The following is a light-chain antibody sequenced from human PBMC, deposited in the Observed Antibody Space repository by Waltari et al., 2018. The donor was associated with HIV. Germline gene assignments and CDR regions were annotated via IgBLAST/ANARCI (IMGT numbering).Light chain of an antibody. CDR1: SSDFRGYNY. CDR3: SSYAGSNTYV. CDR2: EVS. V-gene: IGLV2-8*01. J-gene: IGLJ1*01. Sequence: QSALTQPPSASGSAGQSVTISCTGTSSDFRGYNYVSWYQQHPGKGPKLMIYEVSKRPSGVPDRFSGSKSGITASLTVSGLQAEDEADYYCSSYAGSNTYVFGSGTKVTVL.